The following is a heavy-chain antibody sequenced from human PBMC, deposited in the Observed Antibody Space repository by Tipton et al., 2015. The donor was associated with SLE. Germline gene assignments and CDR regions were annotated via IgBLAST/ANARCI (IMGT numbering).Heavy chain of an antibody. CDR2: INHSGST. CDR3: AEGVRGHMDV. CDR1: GGSLSGSY. J-gene: IGHJ6*03. V-gene: IGHV4-34*01. D-gene: IGHD3-10*01. Sequence: TLSLTCAVYGGSLSGSYWSWIRQPPGKGLEWIGEINHSGSTNYNPSLKSRVTISVDTSKNQFSLKLSSVTAADTAVYYCAEGVRGHMDVWGKGTTVTVSS.